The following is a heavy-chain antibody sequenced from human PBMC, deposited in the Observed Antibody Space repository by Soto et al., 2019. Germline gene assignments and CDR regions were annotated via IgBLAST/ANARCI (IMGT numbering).Heavy chain of an antibody. V-gene: IGHV1-69*02. CDR3: AALEAPDTFDI. J-gene: IGHJ3*02. CDR1: GGTFSSYT. CDR2: IIPILGIA. Sequence: QVQLVQSGAEVKKPGSSVKVSCKASGGTFSSYTISWVRQAPGQGLEWMGRIIPILGIANYAQKFQGRVTITADKSTSTDYMELSSLRSEDTAVYYCAALEAPDTFDIWGQGTMVTVSS.